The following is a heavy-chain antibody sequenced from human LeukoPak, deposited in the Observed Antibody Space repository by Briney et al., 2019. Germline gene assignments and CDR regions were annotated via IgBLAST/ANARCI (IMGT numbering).Heavy chain of an antibody. CDR1: GYTFTGYY. D-gene: IGHD6-13*01. Sequence: ASVKVSCKASGYTFTGYYMHWVRQAPGQGLEWMGWINPNSGGTNYAQKFQGRVTMTRDTSISTAYMELSRLSSVTAADTAVYYCARGGYSSSWPPFDYWGQGTLVTVSS. V-gene: IGHV1-2*02. J-gene: IGHJ4*02. CDR3: ARGGYSSSWPPFDY. CDR2: INPNSGGT.